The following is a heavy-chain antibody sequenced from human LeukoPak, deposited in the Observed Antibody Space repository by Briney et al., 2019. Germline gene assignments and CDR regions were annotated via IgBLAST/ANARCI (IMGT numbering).Heavy chain of an antibody. CDR1: GYTFTSYD. Sequence: GASVKVSCKASGYTFTSYDINWVRQAPGQGLEWMGWINPKSGGTNYAQKFQGRVTMTRDTSISTAYMDMSSLRSDDTAVYYCARNLWFGESSDAFDMWGQGTMVTVSS. V-gene: IGHV1-2*02. CDR2: INPKSGGT. J-gene: IGHJ3*02. D-gene: IGHD3-10*01. CDR3: ARNLWFGESSDAFDM.